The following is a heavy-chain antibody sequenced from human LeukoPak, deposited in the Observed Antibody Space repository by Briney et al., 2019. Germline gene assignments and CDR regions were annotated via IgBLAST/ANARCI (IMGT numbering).Heavy chain of an antibody. V-gene: IGHV1-8*02. J-gene: IGHJ5*02. Sequence: ASVKVSCKASGYTFTGNYMHWVRQAPGQGLEWMGWMNPNSGNTGYAQKFQGRVTMTRNTSISTAYMELSSLRSEDTAVYYCARRRIAAAASWFDPWGQGTLVTVSS. CDR1: GYTFTGNY. CDR2: MNPNSGNT. D-gene: IGHD6-13*01. CDR3: ARRRIAAAASWFDP.